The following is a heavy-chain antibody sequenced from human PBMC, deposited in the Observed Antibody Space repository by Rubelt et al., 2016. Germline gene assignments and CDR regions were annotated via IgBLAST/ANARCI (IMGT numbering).Heavy chain of an antibody. Sequence: SCAASGFTFSSYAMTWVRQVPGKGLEWVSGISGSGGRTYNADSVKGRLTISRDNSKNTLYVQMNSLRPEDTAVYYCARGRGITVTGKEDYFDYWGQGTLVTVSS. V-gene: IGHV3-23*01. CDR1: GFTFSSYA. D-gene: IGHD6-19*01. CDR2: ISGSGGRT. CDR3: ARGRGITVTGKEDYFDY. J-gene: IGHJ4*02.